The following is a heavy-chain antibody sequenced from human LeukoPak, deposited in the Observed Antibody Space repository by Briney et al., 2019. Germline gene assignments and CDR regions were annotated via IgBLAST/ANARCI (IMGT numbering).Heavy chain of an antibody. Sequence: SETLSLTCTVSGGSINSYYWNWIRQPPGKGLEWIGYIYYSGSTNYYPPLESRVTMSRDASKNQFSLKLTSVTAADTAVYYCARNSGISYGYPFDFWGRGTLVTVSS. D-gene: IGHD5-18*01. J-gene: IGHJ4*02. CDR2: IYYSGST. CDR3: ARNSGISYGYPFDF. V-gene: IGHV4-59*08. CDR1: GGSINSYY.